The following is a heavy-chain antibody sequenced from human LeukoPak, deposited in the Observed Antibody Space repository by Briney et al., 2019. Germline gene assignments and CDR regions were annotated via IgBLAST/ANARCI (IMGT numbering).Heavy chain of an antibody. CDR1: GGSISSSSYY. J-gene: IGHJ5*02. D-gene: IGHD3-10*01. Sequence: SETLSLTCTVSGGSISSSSYYWGWIRQPPGKGLEWIGSIYYSGSTYYNPSLKSRVTISVDTSKNQFSLKLSSVTAADTAVYYCARHRGNYYGSGSYYISPWGQGTLVTVSS. CDR2: IYYSGST. V-gene: IGHV4-39*01. CDR3: ARHRGNYYGSGSYYISP.